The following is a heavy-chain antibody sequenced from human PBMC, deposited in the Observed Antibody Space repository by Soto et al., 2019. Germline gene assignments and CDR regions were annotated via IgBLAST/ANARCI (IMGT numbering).Heavy chain of an antibody. V-gene: IGHV1-18*01. CDR1: GYTFTSYG. J-gene: IGHJ4*02. CDR2: ISAYNGNT. CDR3: ARESSSSCQDD. Sequence: QVQLVQSGAEVKKPGASVKVSCKASGYTFTSYGISWVRQAPGQGLEWMGWISAYNGNTNYAQKLQGRVTMTTNTSTRTAYMELRRLRSDDTAVYYCARESSSSCQDDWCQGTLVTVSS. D-gene: IGHD6-13*01.